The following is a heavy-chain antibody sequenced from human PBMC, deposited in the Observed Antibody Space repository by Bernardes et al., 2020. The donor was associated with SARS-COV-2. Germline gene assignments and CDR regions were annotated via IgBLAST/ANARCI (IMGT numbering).Heavy chain of an antibody. Sequence: GGSLRLSCAASGFTFSSYWMHWVRQGPGKGLVWVSRINSHGSSTTYADSVKGRFTISRDNAKNTLYLQMNSLRAEDTAVYYCARDLRYSGSTLFDYWGQGTLVTVSS. D-gene: IGHD1-26*01. CDR2: INSHGSST. CDR1: GFTFSSYW. V-gene: IGHV3-74*01. J-gene: IGHJ4*02. CDR3: ARDLRYSGSTLFDY.